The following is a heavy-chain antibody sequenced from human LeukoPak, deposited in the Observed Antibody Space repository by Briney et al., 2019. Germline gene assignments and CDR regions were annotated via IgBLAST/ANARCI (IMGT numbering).Heavy chain of an antibody. Sequence: GGSLRLSCAASGVIFSNYWMHWVRQAPGKGLVWVSRINRDGSSTSYADSVKGRFTTSRDNAKNTLYLQMNSLRAEDTAVYYCARGGGYSYGSFYYWGQGTLVTVSS. CDR2: INRDGSST. V-gene: IGHV3-74*01. J-gene: IGHJ4*02. D-gene: IGHD5-18*01. CDR3: ARGGGYSYGSFYY. CDR1: GVIFSNYW.